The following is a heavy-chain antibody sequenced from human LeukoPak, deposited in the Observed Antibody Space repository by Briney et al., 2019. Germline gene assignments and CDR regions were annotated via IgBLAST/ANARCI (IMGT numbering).Heavy chain of an antibody. CDR2: ISAYNGNT. D-gene: IGHD1-26*01. Sequence: ASVKVSCKASGYTFTSYGISWVRQAPGQGLEWMGWISAYNGNTNYAQKFQGRVTITRDTSASTAYMELSSPRSEDTAVYYCARDLIGLLGFDYWGQGTLVTVSS. V-gene: IGHV1-18*01. CDR1: GYTFTSYG. J-gene: IGHJ4*02. CDR3: ARDLIGLLGFDY.